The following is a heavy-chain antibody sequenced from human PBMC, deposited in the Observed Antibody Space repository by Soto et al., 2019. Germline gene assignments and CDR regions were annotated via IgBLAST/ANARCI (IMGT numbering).Heavy chain of an antibody. D-gene: IGHD6-13*01. Sequence: QVQLVESGGGVVQPGRSLRLSCAASGFTFSSYGMHWVRQAPGKGLEWVAVISYDGSNKYYADSVKGRFTISRDNSKNTLYLQRNSLRAEDTAVYYCAKDGDGSSALDFDYWGQGTLVTVSS. J-gene: IGHJ4*02. CDR2: ISYDGSNK. CDR1: GFTFSSYG. CDR3: AKDGDGSSALDFDY. V-gene: IGHV3-30*18.